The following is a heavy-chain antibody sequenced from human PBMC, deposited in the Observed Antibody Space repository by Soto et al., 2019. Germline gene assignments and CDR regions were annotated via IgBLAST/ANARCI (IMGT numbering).Heavy chain of an antibody. J-gene: IGHJ4*02. D-gene: IGHD1-26*01. CDR1: GGTFSNYT. Sequence: QVQLVQSGAEVKKPGSSVKVSCKASGGTFSNYTISWVRQAPGQGLEWMGRIIPILGIANYAQKFQGRVMITADKSTSTAYMELSSLRSEDTAVYYCAREGVGATPVDYWGQGTLVTVSS. CDR3: AREGVGATPVDY. V-gene: IGHV1-69*08. CDR2: IIPILGIA.